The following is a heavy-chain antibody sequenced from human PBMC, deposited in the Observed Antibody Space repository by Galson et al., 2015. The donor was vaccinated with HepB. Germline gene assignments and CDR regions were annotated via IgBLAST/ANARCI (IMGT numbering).Heavy chain of an antibody. CDR1: GFTFSSYG. V-gene: IGHV3-30*18. CDR2: ISYDGSNK. Sequence: SLRLSCAASGFTFSSYGMHWVRQAPGTGLEWVAVISYDGSNKYYADSVKGRFTISRDNSKNTLYLQMNSLRAEDTAVYYCANDILTGYPHYYYYGMDVWGQGTTVTVSS. CDR3: ANDILTGYPHYYYYGMDV. D-gene: IGHD3-9*01. J-gene: IGHJ6*02.